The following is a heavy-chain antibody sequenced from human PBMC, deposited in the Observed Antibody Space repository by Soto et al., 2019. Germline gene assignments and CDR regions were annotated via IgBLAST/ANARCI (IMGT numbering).Heavy chain of an antibody. CDR2: ISAYNGNT. CDR3: ARGGWSYYDFWSSDYYYYYYMDV. J-gene: IGHJ6*03. D-gene: IGHD3-3*01. CDR1: GYTFTSYG. Sequence: ASVKVSCKASGYTFTSYGISWVRQAPGQGLEWMGWISAYNGNTNYAQKLQGRVTMTTDTSTSTAYMELRSLRSADTAVYYCARGGWSYYDFWSSDYYYYYYMDVWGKATTVTVSS. V-gene: IGHV1-18*01.